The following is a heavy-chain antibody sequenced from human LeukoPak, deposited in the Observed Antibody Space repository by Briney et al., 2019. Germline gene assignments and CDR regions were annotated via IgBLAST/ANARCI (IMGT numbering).Heavy chain of an antibody. CDR2: MNPNSCNT. Sequence: ASVKVSCTASGYTFTSYVNWVRQATGQGLEWMGWMNPNSCNTGYAQKFQGRVTMTRNTSISTAYMELSSLRSEDTAVYYCARVPPVLRFLEWFPRFDPWGQGTLVTVSS. J-gene: IGHJ5*02. CDR3: ARVPPVLRFLEWFPRFDP. V-gene: IGHV1-8*01. D-gene: IGHD3-3*01. CDR1: GYTFTSYV.